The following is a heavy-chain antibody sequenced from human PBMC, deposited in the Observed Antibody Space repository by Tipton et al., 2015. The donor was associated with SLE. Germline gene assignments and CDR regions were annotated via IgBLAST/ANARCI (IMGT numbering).Heavy chain of an antibody. Sequence: TLSLTCTVSGYSISSGYYWGWIRQPPGKGLEWIGSIYHSGSTYYNPSLKSRVTISVDTSKNQFSLKLSSVTAADTAVYYCALGGYSYGYNWFDPWGQGTLVTVSS. CDR2: IYHSGST. J-gene: IGHJ5*02. CDR3: ALGGYSYGYNWFDP. V-gene: IGHV4-38-2*02. D-gene: IGHD5-18*01. CDR1: GYSISSGYY.